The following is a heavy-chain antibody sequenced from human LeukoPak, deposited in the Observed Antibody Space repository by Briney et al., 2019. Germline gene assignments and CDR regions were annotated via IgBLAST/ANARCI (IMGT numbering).Heavy chain of an antibody. CDR2: IKQDGSDK. CDR3: AKDFRIGYSAHFDY. V-gene: IGHV3-7*03. J-gene: IGHJ4*02. D-gene: IGHD2-21*01. Sequence: PGGSLRLSCAASGFTFSTSWMTWVRQAPGKGLEWVANIKQDGSDKYYMDSVKGRFTISRDNSKNTLYLQMDSLRGEDTAVYYCAKDFRIGYSAHFDYWGQGALVTVSS. CDR1: GFTFSTSW.